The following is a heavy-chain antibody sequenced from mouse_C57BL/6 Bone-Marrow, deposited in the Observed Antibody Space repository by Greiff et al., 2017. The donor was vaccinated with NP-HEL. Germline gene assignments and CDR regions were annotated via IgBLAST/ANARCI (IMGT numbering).Heavy chain of an antibody. CDR3: ARDGVDY. CDR2: ISDGGSYT. J-gene: IGHJ2*01. V-gene: IGHV5-4*01. CDR1: GFTFSSYA. Sequence: EVKLQESGGGLVKPGGSLKLSCAASGFTFSSYAMSWVRQTPEKRLEWVATISDGGSYTYYPDNVKGRFTISRDNAKNNLYLQMSHLKSEDTAMYYCARDGVDYWGQGTTLTVSS.